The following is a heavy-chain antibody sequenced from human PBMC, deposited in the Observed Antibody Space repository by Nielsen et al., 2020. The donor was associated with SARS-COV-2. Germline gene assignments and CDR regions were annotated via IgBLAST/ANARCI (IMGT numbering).Heavy chain of an antibody. Sequence: ASVKVSCKASGYTFTSYYMHWVRQAPGQGLEWMGIINPSGGSTSYAQKFQGRVTMTTDTSTSTAYMELRSLRSDDTALYYCARGAYYFDSSAYYFDYWGQGTLVTVSS. D-gene: IGHD3-22*01. V-gene: IGHV1-46*01. CDR2: INPSGGST. CDR1: GYTFTSYY. CDR3: ARGAYYFDSSAYYFDY. J-gene: IGHJ4*02.